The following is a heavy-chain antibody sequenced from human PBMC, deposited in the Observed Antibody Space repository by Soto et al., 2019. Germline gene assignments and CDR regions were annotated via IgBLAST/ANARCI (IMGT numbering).Heavy chain of an antibody. D-gene: IGHD6-13*01. CDR3: ARAYSRFFDYYYYGMDV. CDR2: ISAYNGNT. J-gene: IGHJ6*02. Sequence: GASVKVSCKASGYTFTSYGISWVRQAPGQGLEWMGWISAYNGNTNYAQKLQGRVTMTTDTSTSTAYMELRSLRSDDTAVYYCARAYSRFFDYYYYGMDVRGQRTTVTGSS. CDR1: GYTFTSYG. V-gene: IGHV1-18*04.